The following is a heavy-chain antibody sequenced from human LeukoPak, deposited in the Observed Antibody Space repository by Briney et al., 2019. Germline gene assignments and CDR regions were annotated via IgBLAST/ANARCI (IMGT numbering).Heavy chain of an antibody. Sequence: GGSLRFSWEASGLTFSSYGMHGVRQAPGKGREWVAVIWYDGSNKYYADSVKGRFTISRDNSKNTLYLQMNSLRAEDTAVYYCARDNMTTVTIDYWGQGTLVTVSS. CDR2: IWYDGSNK. CDR3: ARDNMTTVTIDY. D-gene: IGHD4-17*01. CDR1: GLTFSSYG. J-gene: IGHJ4*02. V-gene: IGHV3-33*01.